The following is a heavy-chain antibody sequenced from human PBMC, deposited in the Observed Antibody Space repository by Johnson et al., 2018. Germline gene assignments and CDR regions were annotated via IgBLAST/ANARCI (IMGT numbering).Heavy chain of an antibody. CDR2: IPYEGRNK. J-gene: IGHJ6*02. Sequence: QVQLVESGGDVVQPGRSLRLSCAASGFTFRSYAMHWVRQAPGKGLEWVAVIPYEGRNKYYADSVKGRFTISRDNSKNTLYLQMSGLRAEDTGMYYCGRDPSSNYSYAMDVGGQGTTVTVSS. CDR1: GFTFRSYA. CDR3: GRDPSSNYSYAMDV. V-gene: IGHV3-30*03. D-gene: IGHD6-19*01.